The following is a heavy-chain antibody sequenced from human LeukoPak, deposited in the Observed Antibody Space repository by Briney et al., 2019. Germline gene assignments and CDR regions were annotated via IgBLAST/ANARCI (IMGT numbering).Heavy chain of an antibody. CDR1: GGSISSGGSS. V-gene: IGHV4-30-2*01. CDR3: ARGSDYEGEFDY. Sequence: KPSQTLSLTCAVSGGSISSGGSSWSWIRQPPGKGLEWIGYIYHSGSTYYNPSLKSRVTILVDRSKSQFSLNLTSVTAAATAVYYCARGSDYEGEFDYWGQGTLVTVSS. D-gene: IGHD5-12*01. CDR2: IYHSGST. J-gene: IGHJ4*02.